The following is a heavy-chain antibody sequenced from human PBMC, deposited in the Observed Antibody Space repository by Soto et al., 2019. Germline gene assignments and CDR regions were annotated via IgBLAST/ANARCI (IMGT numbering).Heavy chain of an antibody. J-gene: IGHJ4*02. CDR3: ASCSGGSCYANFDY. D-gene: IGHD2-15*01. V-gene: IGHV4-39*01. Sequence: SETLSLTCTVSGGSISSSSYYWGWIRQPPGKGLEWIGSIYYSGSTYYNPSLKSRVTISVDTSKNQFSLKLSSVTAADTAVYYCASCSGGSCYANFDYWGQGTLVTVSS. CDR1: GGSISSSSYY. CDR2: IYYSGST.